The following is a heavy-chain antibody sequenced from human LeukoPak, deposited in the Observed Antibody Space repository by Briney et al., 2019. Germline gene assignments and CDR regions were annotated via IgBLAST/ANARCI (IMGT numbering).Heavy chain of an antibody. V-gene: IGHV3-23*01. CDR1: GFTFSSYA. CDR2: ISGSGGST. Sequence: GGSLRLSCAASGFTFSSYAMSWVRQAPGKGLECVSAISGSGGSTYYADSVKGRFTISRDNSKNTLYLQMNSLRAEDTAVYYCADVRGVISSSVDYWGQGTLVTVSS. CDR3: ADVRGVISSSVDY. D-gene: IGHD3-10*01. J-gene: IGHJ4*02.